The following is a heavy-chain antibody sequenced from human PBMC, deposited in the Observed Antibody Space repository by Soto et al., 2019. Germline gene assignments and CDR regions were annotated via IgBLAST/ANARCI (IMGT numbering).Heavy chain of an antibody. V-gene: IGHV5-51*01. CDR3: VTLRGCSNGVCYRFDY. Sequence: ESLKISCKGSGYNFAGSWIGWVRQMPGKGLEWVGFIYPGDSDTRYSPSFQGQVTISADKSITTAYLQWGGLKASDTAMYFCVTLRGCSNGVCYRFDYWGQGTRVTVSS. D-gene: IGHD2-8*01. CDR1: GYNFAGSW. J-gene: IGHJ4*02. CDR2: IYPGDSDT.